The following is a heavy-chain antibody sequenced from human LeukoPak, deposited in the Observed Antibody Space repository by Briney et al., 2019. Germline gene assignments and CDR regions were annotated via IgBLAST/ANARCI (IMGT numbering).Heavy chain of an antibody. CDR3: TTVGGPCYGSGSYYNDPQFDY. CDR2: IKSKTDGGTT. D-gene: IGHD3-10*01. V-gene: IGHV3-15*01. Sequence: PGGSLRLSCADSGFTFSNAWMSWVRQAPGKGLEWVGRIKSKTDGGTTDYAAPVKGRFTISRDDSKNTLYLQMNSLETEDTAVYYCTTVGGPCYGSGSYYNDPQFDYWGQGTLVTVSS. CDR1: GFTFSNAW. J-gene: IGHJ4*02.